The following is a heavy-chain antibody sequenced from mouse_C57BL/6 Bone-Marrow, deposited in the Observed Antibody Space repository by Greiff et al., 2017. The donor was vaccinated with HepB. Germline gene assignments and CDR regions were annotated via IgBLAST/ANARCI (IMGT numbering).Heavy chain of an antibody. CDR2: IYPGDGDT. D-gene: IGHD1-1*01. J-gene: IGHJ2*01. CDR3: ARRPYYGSSLFDY. CDR1: GYAFSSSW. Sequence: VQLVESGPELVKPGASVKISCKASGYAFSSSWMNWVKQRPGKGLGWIGRIYPGDGDTNYNGKFKGKATLTADKSSSTAYMQLSSLTSEDSAVYFCARRPYYGSSLFDYWGQGTTLTVSS. V-gene: IGHV1-82*01.